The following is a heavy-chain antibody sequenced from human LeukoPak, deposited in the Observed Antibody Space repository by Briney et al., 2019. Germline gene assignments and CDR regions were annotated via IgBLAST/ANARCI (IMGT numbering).Heavy chain of an antibody. V-gene: IGHV3-53*01. D-gene: IGHD6-19*01. CDR1: GFTVSSNY. Sequence: GGSLRLSCAASGFTVSSNYMSWVRQAPGKGLEWVAVIYSGGSTYYADSVKGRFTISRDNSKNTLYLQMNSLRAEDTAVYYCARDIAVAGRTDYWGQGTLVTVSS. J-gene: IGHJ4*02. CDR2: IYSGGST. CDR3: ARDIAVAGRTDY.